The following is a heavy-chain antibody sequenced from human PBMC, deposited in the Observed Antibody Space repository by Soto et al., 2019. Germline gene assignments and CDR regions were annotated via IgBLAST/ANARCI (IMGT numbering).Heavy chain of an antibody. Sequence: ASVKVSCKASGYTFTSYDINWVRQATGQGLEWMGWMNPNSGNTGYAQKFQGRVTMTRNTSISTAYMELSSLRSEDTAVYYCARISGDFGLGSSIDVWGQGTTVTVSS. CDR2: MNPNSGNT. J-gene: IGHJ6*02. CDR1: GYTFTSYD. D-gene: IGHD3-3*01. V-gene: IGHV1-8*01. CDR3: ARISGDFGLGSSIDV.